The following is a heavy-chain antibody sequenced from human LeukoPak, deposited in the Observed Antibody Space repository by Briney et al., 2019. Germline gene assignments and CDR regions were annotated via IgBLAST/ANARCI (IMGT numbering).Heavy chain of an antibody. D-gene: IGHD2-2*01. J-gene: IGHJ6*02. CDR1: EFTVSTNY. CDR3: ARDKLVPAASATYYYYYGMDV. CDR2: IYSGGST. Sequence: GGSLRLSCAASEFTVSTNYMSWVRQAPGKGLEWVSVIYSGGSTYYADSVKGRFTISRDNSKNTLYLQMNSLRAEDTAVYYCARDKLVPAASATYYYYYGMDVWGQGTTVTVSS. V-gene: IGHV3-66*01.